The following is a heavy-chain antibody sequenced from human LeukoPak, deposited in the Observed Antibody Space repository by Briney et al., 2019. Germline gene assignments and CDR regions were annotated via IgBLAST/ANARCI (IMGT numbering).Heavy chain of an antibody. CDR3: ARDLIPYYYDSSGPDY. J-gene: IGHJ4*02. CDR1: GYTFTSYY. V-gene: IGHV1-46*01. CDR2: INPSGGST. D-gene: IGHD3-22*01. Sequence: ASVKVSCKASGYTFTSYYMHWVRQAPGQGLEWMGIINPSGGSTSYAQKFQGRVTMTRDTSTSTVYMELSSLRAEDTAVYYCARDLIPYYYDSSGPDYWGQGTLVTVSS.